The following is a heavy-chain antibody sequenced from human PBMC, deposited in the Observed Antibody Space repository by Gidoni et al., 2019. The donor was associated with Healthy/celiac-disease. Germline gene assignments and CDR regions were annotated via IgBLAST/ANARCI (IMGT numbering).Heavy chain of an antibody. V-gene: IGHV3-30-3*01. Sequence: QVRLVESGGAVVRLGRSFGCSCAASGFTFSSYAMPWARQAPGKGLEWVAVISYDGSNKYYADSVKGRFTISRDNSKNTLYLQMNSLRAEDTAVYYCAREAEVAGLDYWGQGTLVTVSS. CDR2: ISYDGSNK. CDR1: GFTFSSYA. CDR3: AREAEVAGLDY. D-gene: IGHD6-19*01. J-gene: IGHJ4*02.